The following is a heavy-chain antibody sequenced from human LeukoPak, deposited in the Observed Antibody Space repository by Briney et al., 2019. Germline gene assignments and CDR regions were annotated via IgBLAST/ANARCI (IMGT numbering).Heavy chain of an antibody. Sequence: GGSLRLSCAASGFTFSSYAMSWVRQAPGKGLEWVSAISGSGGSTYYADSVKGPFTISRDNSKNTLYLQMNSLRAEDTAVYYCAKDTTWYYDSSGYYVFDYWGQGTLVTVSS. V-gene: IGHV3-23*01. CDR3: AKDTTWYYDSSGYYVFDY. CDR1: GFTFSSYA. D-gene: IGHD3-22*01. CDR2: ISGSGGST. J-gene: IGHJ4*02.